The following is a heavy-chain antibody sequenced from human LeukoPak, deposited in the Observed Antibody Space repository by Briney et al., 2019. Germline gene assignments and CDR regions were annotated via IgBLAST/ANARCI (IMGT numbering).Heavy chain of an antibody. CDR1: GFTVSSNS. J-gene: IGHJ1*01. V-gene: IGHV3-53*01. Sequence: GGSLRLSCTVSGFTVSSNSMSWVRQAPGKGLEWVSFIYSDNTHYSDSVKGRFTISRDNSKNTLYLQMNSLRAEDTAVYYCARAYYYDSSGYYLPAEYFQHWGQGTLVTVSS. D-gene: IGHD3-22*01. CDR3: ARAYYYDSSGYYLPAEYFQH. CDR2: IYSDNT.